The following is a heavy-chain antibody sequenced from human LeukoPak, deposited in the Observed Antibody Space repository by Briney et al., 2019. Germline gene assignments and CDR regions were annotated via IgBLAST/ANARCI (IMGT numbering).Heavy chain of an antibody. CDR3: AKIGRPFDY. CDR2: LWYDGSNK. J-gene: IGHJ4*02. V-gene: IGHV3-33*06. Sequence: PGRSLRLSCAASGFTFSSYGMHWVRQAPGKGLEWVAVLWYDGSNKYYADSVKGRFTISRDNSKNTLYLQMNSLRAEDTAVYYCAKIGRPFDYWGQGTLVTVSS. CDR1: GFTFSSYG.